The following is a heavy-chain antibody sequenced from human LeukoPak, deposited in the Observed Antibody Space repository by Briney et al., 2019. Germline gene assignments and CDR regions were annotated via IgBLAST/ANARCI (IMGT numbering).Heavy chain of an antibody. Sequence: ASVKVSCKASGGTFSSYAISWVRQAPGQGLEWMGGIIPIFGTANYAQKFQGRVTITADESTSTAYMELSSLRSEDTAVYYCARGRGSVVPAAMLEYYYYYYMDVWGKGTTVTISS. D-gene: IGHD2-2*01. V-gene: IGHV1-69*13. CDR3: ARGRGSVVPAAMLEYYYYYYMDV. CDR1: GGTFSSYA. CDR2: IIPIFGTA. J-gene: IGHJ6*03.